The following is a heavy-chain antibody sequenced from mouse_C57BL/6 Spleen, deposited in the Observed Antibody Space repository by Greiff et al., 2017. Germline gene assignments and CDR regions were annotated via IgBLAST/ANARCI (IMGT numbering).Heavy chain of an antibody. CDR1: GFTFSSYG. V-gene: IGHV5-6*01. J-gene: IGHJ3*01. CDR2: ISSGGSYT. D-gene: IGHD2-5*01. Sequence: EVQVVESGGDLVKPGGSLKLSCAASGFTFSSYGMSWVRQTPDKRLEWVATISSGGSYTYYPDSVKGRFTISRDNAKNTLYLQMSSLKSEDTAMYYCARQNAYYSNYVGVWFAYWGQGTLVTVSA. CDR3: ARQNAYYSNYVGVWFAY.